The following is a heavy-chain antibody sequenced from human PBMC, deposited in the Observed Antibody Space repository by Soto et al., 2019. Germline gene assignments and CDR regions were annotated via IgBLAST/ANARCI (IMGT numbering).Heavy chain of an antibody. J-gene: IGHJ4*02. Sequence: PSETLSLTCTVSGGSISSCGYSWSWIRQPPGKGLEWIGYIYHSGSTYYNPSLKSRVTISVDNSKNTLYLQMNNLRAEDTAVYYCARDPRRDGYNRFDYWGQGTPVTVSS. D-gene: IGHD5-12*01. CDR3: ARDPRRDGYNRFDY. CDR2: IYHSGST. CDR1: GGSISSCGYS. V-gene: IGHV4-30-2*01.